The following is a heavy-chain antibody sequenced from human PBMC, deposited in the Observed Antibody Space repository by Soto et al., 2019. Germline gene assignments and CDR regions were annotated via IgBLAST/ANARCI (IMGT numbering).Heavy chain of an antibody. Sequence: PGGSLRLSCAASGFTFSIYSMNWVRQAPGKGLEWVSLISGSGGSTHYADSVEGRFTISRGNSKNTLYLQMNSLRAEDTAVYYCAKARYYDSTGYLYYFDYWGQGTLVTVSS. CDR2: ISGSGGST. D-gene: IGHD3-22*01. CDR1: GFTFSIYS. CDR3: AKARYYDSTGYLYYFDY. J-gene: IGHJ4*02. V-gene: IGHV3-23*01.